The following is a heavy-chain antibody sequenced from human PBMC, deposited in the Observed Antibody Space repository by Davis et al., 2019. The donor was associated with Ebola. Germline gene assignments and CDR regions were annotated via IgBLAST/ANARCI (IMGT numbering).Heavy chain of an antibody. D-gene: IGHD3-16*01. CDR3: AKAKGGSFFDY. Sequence: GGSLRLSCTDSVITFSSYAMTWVRQAPGKGLEWVSVFYRGGPTHYADSVQGRFTISRDDSKNTLSLQMNGLRAEDTAVYYCAKAKGGSFFDYWGQGTLVTVSS. CDR1: VITFSSYA. V-gene: IGHV3-66*01. J-gene: IGHJ4*02. CDR2: FYRGGPT.